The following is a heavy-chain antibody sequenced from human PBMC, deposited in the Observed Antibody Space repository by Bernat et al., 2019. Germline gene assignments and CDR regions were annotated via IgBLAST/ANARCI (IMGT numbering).Heavy chain of an antibody. J-gene: IGHJ6*02. CDR3: AGGRYGSGPSCRYGPYGVDV. Sequence: EVQLVESGGGLVQPGGSLRLSCAASGFTFSRYGMTWVRQAPGKGLEWVANIKEDGCEKYYVDSVKGRFTISKDNGKNSLYLQMNSLRAEDTAVYYCAGGRYGSGPSCRYGPYGVDVWGHGTTVTVSS. CDR2: IKEDGCEK. CDR1: GFTFSRYG. V-gene: IGHV3-7*03. D-gene: IGHD2-2*01.